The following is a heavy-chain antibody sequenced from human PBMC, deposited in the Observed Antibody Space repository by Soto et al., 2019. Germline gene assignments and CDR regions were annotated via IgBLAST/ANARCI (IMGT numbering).Heavy chain of an antibody. Sequence: QVQLVESGGGVVQPGRSLRLSCAASGFTFSSYAMHWVRQAPGKGLEWVAVISYDGSNKYYADSVKGRFTISRDNSKNTLYLQMNSLRAEDTAVYYYARDIRAPGVAGSNPQPVDYWGQGTLVTVSS. J-gene: IGHJ4*02. CDR2: ISYDGSNK. D-gene: IGHD3-10*01. CDR3: ARDIRAPGVAGSNPQPVDY. CDR1: GFTFSSYA. V-gene: IGHV3-30-3*01.